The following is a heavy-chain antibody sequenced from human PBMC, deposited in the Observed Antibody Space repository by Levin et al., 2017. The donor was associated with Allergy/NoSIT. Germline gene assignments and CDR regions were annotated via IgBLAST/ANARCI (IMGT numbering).Heavy chain of an antibody. CDR1: GFTFSSYS. CDR2: ISSSSSTI. J-gene: IGHJ6*02. Sequence: GGSLRLSCAASGFTFSSYSMNWVRQAPGKGLEWVSYISSSSSTIYYADSVKGRFTISRDNAKNSLYLQMNSLRDEDTAVYYCAREGDIWYCSSTSCPIGSIGGMDVWGQGTTVTVSS. CDR3: AREGDIWYCSSTSCPIGSIGGMDV. D-gene: IGHD2-2*01. V-gene: IGHV3-48*02.